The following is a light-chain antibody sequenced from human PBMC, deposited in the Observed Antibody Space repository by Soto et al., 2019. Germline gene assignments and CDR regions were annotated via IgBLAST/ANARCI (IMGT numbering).Light chain of an antibody. J-gene: IGLJ3*02. CDR1: SSNIGSHY. CDR2: KNN. V-gene: IGLV1-47*01. Sequence: QSVLTQPPSASGTPGLRVTISWSGSSSNIGSHYVYWYQQLPGTAPKLVIYKNNQRPSGVPDRLSGSKSGTSASLAISGLRSEDEGDYYCAAWDDSLSGEVFGGGTKLTVL. CDR3: AAWDDSLSGEV.